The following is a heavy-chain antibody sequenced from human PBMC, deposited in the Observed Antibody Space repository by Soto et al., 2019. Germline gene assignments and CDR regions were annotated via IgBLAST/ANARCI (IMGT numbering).Heavy chain of an antibody. CDR2: IFYSGST. Sequence: KTSETLSLTCTFSGASVSSHYWNWIRQSPGKGLEYIADIFYSGSTRYNPSLKSRVTISLDPSNNQFSPTLTSVTAADTAVYYCASSRSLFGVIHTDYWGPGTLVTVSS. D-gene: IGHD3-3*01. CDR3: ASSRSLFGVIHTDY. V-gene: IGHV4-59*02. J-gene: IGHJ4*02. CDR1: GASVSSHY.